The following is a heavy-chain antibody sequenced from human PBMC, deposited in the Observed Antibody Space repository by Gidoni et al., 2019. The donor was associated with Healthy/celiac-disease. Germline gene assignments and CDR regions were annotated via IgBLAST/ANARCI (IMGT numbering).Heavy chain of an antibody. V-gene: IGHV1-69*01. J-gene: IGHJ4*02. D-gene: IGHD2-2*01. CDR1: GGTFSSYA. Sequence: QVQLVQSGAEVKKPGSSVKVSCKASGGTFSSYAISWVRQAPGQGLEWMGGIIPIFGTANYAQKFQGRVTITADESTSTAYMELSSLRSEDTAVYYCARAPRGYCSSTSCHYFDYWGQGTLVTVSS. CDR3: ARAPRGYCSSTSCHYFDY. CDR2: IIPIFGTA.